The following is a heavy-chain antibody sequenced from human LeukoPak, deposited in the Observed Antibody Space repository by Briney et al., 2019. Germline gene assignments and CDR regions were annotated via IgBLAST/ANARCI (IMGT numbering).Heavy chain of an antibody. J-gene: IGHJ4*02. D-gene: IGHD3-16*01. V-gene: IGHV4-61*05. CDR2: IYYSGST. CDR3: ARWAGGIGDY. Sequence: PSETLSLTCTVSGGSISSSSYYWGWIRQPPGKGLEWIGYIYYSGSTNYNPSLKSRVTISVDTSKNQFSLKLSSVTAADTAVYYCARWAGGIGDYWGQGTLVTVSS. CDR1: GGSISSSSYY.